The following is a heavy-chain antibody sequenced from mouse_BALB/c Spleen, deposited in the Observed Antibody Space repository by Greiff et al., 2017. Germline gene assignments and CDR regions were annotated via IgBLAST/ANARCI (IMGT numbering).Heavy chain of an antibody. D-gene: IGHD2-3*01. J-gene: IGHJ3*01. CDR3: ARYDGYSPAY. CDR1: GYSITSDYA. CDR2: ISYSGST. Sequence: EVKLVESGPSLVKPSQTLSLTCSVTGYSITSDYAWNWIRQFPGNKLEWMGYISYSGSTSYNPSLKSRISITRDTSKNQFFLQLNSVTTEDTATYYCARYDGYSPAYWGQGTLVTVSA. V-gene: IGHV3-2*02.